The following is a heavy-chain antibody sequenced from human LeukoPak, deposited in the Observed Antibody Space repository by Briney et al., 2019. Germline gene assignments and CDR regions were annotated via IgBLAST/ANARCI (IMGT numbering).Heavy chain of an antibody. CDR3: ARSYCSGGSCYLVPFPNSAYFDY. Sequence: GGSLRLSCAASGFTFSSYSMNWVRQAPGKGLEWVSSISISSYIYYADSVKSRFTIIRDNAKNSLYLQMNSLRAEDTAVYYCARSYCSGGSCYLVPFPNSAYFDYWGQGTLVTVSS. CDR1: GFTFSSYS. CDR2: ISISSYI. V-gene: IGHV3-21*01. J-gene: IGHJ4*02. D-gene: IGHD2-15*01.